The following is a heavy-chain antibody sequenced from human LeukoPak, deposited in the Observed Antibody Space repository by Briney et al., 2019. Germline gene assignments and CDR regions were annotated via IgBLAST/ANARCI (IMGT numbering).Heavy chain of an antibody. D-gene: IGHD3-10*01. J-gene: IGHJ5*02. Sequence: SETLSLTCTVSNYSISSGYYWGWIRPPPGKGLEWIGSMYQSGTTFYTPSLGSRVTRSVDTSENQSSLELRYVTAADTAVYYCARAYYYGLRDWFDPWGQGTLVTVCS. CDR2: MYQSGTT. V-gene: IGHV4-38-2*02. CDR3: ARAYYYGLRDWFDP. CDR1: NYSISSGYY.